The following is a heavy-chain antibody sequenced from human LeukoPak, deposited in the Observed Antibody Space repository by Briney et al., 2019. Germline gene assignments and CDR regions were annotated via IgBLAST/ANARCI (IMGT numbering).Heavy chain of an antibody. CDR2: IYYSGST. CDR1: GGSISSYY. J-gene: IGHJ4*02. D-gene: IGHD3-22*01. V-gene: IGHV4-59*01. Sequence: PSETLSLTCTVSGGSISSYYWSWIRQPPGKGLEWIGYIYYSGSTNYKPSLKSRVTISVETSKNQFSLKLRSVTAADTAVHYCARVTGYMIEDYFDYWGQGTLVTVSS. CDR3: ARVTGYMIEDYFDY.